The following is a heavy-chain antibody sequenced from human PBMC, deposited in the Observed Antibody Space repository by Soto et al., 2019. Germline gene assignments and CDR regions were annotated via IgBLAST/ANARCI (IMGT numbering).Heavy chain of an antibody. D-gene: IGHD3-10*01. V-gene: IGHV3-30*03. CDR2: SSYDGRET. J-gene: IGHJ4*02. CDR1: DFDFSSYG. CDR3: ARDSGWPILNFDN. Sequence: GGSLRLSCAAPDFDFSSYGIHWVRQAPGKGLEWVAASSYDGRETFYADSAKGRFTVSKEMSKNTAFLQMNALRHADTAVYFCARDSGWPILNFDNWGQGTPVTVSS.